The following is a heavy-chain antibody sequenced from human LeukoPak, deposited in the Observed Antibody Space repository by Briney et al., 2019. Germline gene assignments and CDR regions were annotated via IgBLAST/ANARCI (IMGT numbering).Heavy chain of an antibody. V-gene: IGHV3-64D*09. CDR2: ISNNGVST. D-gene: IGHD3-22*01. CDR1: GFTFRNYV. J-gene: IGHJ4*02. CDR3: VRDDAYYYDGGDYPH. Sequence: GGSLRLSCSASGFTFRNYVIHWVRQAPGRGLEDVPTISNNGVSTYYADSVQGRFTISRDNSKNTVYLQMSSLRAEDTAVYYCVRDDAYYYDGGDYPHWGQGTLVTVSS.